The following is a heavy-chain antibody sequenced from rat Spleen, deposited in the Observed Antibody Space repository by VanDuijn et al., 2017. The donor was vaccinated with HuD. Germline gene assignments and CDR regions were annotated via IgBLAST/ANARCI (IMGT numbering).Heavy chain of an antibody. J-gene: IGHJ4*01. CDR1: GFSLTSYN. CDR2: IWTGGST. Sequence: QVQLKESGPGLVQPSQTLSLTCTVSGFSLTSYNVHWVRQPTGKGLEWMGVIWTGGSTDYNSALKSRLSISRATSKSKVFLKMISLQSEDTDTYYCVRVPYYFSGDPNFMDAWGQGVSVTVSS. V-gene: IGHV2-30*01. CDR3: VRVPYYFSGDPNFMDA. D-gene: IGHD1-1*01.